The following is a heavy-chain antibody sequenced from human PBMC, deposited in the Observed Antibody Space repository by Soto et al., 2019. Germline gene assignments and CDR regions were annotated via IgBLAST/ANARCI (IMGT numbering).Heavy chain of an antibody. CDR2: IVGDSGAT. CDR1: GDNSGTYG. Sequence: QVQLMQSGTEVAKPGASVKVSCKTSGDNSGTYGISWVRQAPGQGLEWMGWIVGDSGATVYAQKFQGRVNLYSDTSTNTAYRELRSLTSDDSALYYCARVAVYGSGGSRFDTWGQGTLVYVSS. CDR3: ARVAVYGSGGSRFDT. D-gene: IGHD3-10*01. J-gene: IGHJ4*02. V-gene: IGHV1-18*01.